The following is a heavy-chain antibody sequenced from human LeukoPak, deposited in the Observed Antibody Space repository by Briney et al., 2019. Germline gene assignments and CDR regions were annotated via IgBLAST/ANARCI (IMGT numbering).Heavy chain of an antibody. CDR2: IIPILGIA. V-gene: IGHV1-69*04. J-gene: IGHJ3*02. CDR1: GGTFSSYA. Sequence: GASVKVSCKASGGTFSSYAISWVRQAPGQGLEWMGRIIPILGIANYAQKFQGRVTITADKSTSTAYMELSSLRSEDTAVYYCARKGVDPYRSNAFDIWGQGTMVTVSS. D-gene: IGHD3-3*01. CDR3: ARKGVDPYRSNAFDI.